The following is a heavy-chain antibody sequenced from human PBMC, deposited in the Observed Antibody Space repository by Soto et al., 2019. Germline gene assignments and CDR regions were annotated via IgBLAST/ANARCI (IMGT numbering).Heavy chain of an antibody. CDR2: ISSSGTYT. CDR1: GFIFRDYY. CDR3: VRDKDSTYFPPPYYFDS. J-gene: IGHJ4*02. Sequence: QVQLVESGGGLVKPGGSLRLACAASGFIFRDYYMSWVRQAPGKGLEWISKISSSGTYTNYADSVKGRFNISRDNANNSLFLEMNSLRAEDTALYYCVRDKDSTYFPPPYYFDSWGQGILVTVSS. V-gene: IGHV3-11*06. D-gene: IGHD4-4*01.